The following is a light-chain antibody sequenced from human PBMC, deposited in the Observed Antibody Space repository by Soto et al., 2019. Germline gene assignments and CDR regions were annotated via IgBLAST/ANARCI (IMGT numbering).Light chain of an antibody. Sequence: QSALTQPASVSGSPGQSITISCTGTRNDVGGYNYVSWYQQHPGKAPKLMISEVSDRPSGVSDRFSGSKSGNTASLTISGLQAEDEADYYCSSYTLNSALVFGGGTRSPS. CDR3: SSYTLNSALV. CDR1: RNDVGGYNY. CDR2: EVS. J-gene: IGLJ2*01. V-gene: IGLV2-14*03.